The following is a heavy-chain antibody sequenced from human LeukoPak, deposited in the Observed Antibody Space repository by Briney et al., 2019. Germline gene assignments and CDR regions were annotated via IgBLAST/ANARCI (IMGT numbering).Heavy chain of an antibody. V-gene: IGHV3-21*01. D-gene: IGHD1-26*01. CDR3: ARGGVGATDLDY. J-gene: IGHJ4*02. CDR2: ISSSSRYI. Sequence: GGSPRLSCAASGFTFDDYAMNWVRQAPGKGLEWVSSISSSSRYIYYADSVKGRFTISRDNAKNSLYLQMNSLRAEDTAVYYCARGGVGATDLDYWGQGTLVTVSS. CDR1: GFTFDDYA.